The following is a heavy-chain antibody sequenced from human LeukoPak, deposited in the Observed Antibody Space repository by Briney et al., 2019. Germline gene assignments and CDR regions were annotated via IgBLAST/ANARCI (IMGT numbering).Heavy chain of an antibody. D-gene: IGHD3-16*01. Sequence: RASETLSLTCTVSGGSISSYYWSWIRQPPGKGLEWIGYIYYSGSTNYNPSLKSRVTISVDTSKNQFSLKLSSVTAADTAVYYCARQVGGSGHFDYWGQGTLVTVSS. CDR3: ARQVGGSGHFDY. V-gene: IGHV4-59*08. J-gene: IGHJ4*02. CDR1: GGSISSYY. CDR2: IYYSGST.